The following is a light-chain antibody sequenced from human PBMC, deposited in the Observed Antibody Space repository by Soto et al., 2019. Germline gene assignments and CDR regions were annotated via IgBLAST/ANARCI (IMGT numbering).Light chain of an antibody. CDR2: DTS. J-gene: IGKJ1*01. V-gene: IGKV3-11*01. Sequence: EIVLTQTPATLSLSPGERATLSCRASQSIINYLGWYQQKPGQAPRLLIYDTSNRATGIPARFSGSGSGTEFTLTISSLQSEDFAVYCCQQYHNWWTFGQGTKVDI. CDR1: QSIINY. CDR3: QQYHNWWT.